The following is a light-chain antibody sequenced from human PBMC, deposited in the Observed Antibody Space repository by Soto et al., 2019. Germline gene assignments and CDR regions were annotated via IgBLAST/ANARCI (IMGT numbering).Light chain of an antibody. J-gene: IGKJ5*01. CDR3: QQYGTSPIT. Sequence: ENVLTQSPGNLSLSPGERSTLSCRASQTVSSYLTWYQQRPGQAPRLLISGASRRATGIPDRFSGSGSGTDLTLTISRLEPEDFALYYCQQYGTSPITFGQGTRLEIK. V-gene: IGKV3-20*01. CDR1: QTVSSY. CDR2: GAS.